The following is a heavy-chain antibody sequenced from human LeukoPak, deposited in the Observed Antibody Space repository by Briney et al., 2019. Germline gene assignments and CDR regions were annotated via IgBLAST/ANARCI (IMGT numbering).Heavy chain of an antibody. CDR2: IYYSGST. J-gene: IGHJ4*02. CDR1: GGSISSGGYY. CDR3: ASQGCSSTSCQFDY. D-gene: IGHD2-2*01. Sequence: PSQTLSLTCTVSGGSISSGGYYWSWIRQHPGKGLEWIGYIYYSGSTYYNPSLNSRVTISVDTSKNKFSLKLISVTAADTAVYYCASQGCSSTSCQFDYWGQGTLVTVSS. V-gene: IGHV4-31*03.